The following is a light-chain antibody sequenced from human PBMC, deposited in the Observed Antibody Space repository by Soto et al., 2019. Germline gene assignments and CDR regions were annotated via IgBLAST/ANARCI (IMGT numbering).Light chain of an antibody. J-gene: IGKJ4*01. Sequence: DIQMTQSPSSVSASVGDRVTITCRASQGISSRLAWYQQKPGKAPNLLIYAASRLQSGVPSRFSGTGSGTDFTLTSIRLQPEDFAIYYCQQTDSFPLTFGGGTKVEVK. CDR2: AAS. CDR1: QGISSR. CDR3: QQTDSFPLT. V-gene: IGKV1-12*01.